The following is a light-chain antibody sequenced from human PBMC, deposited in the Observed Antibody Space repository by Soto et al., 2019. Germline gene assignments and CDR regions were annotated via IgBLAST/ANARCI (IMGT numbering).Light chain of an antibody. CDR2: KAS. CDR3: EQYKSYSWT. CDR1: QTISSW. J-gene: IGKJ1*01. Sequence: DIQMTQSPSTLSGSVGERVTITCRASQTISSWLAWYQQKPGKAPKLLIYKASTLKSGVPSRFSGSGSGTEFTLTISSLQPDDFATYYCEQYKSYSWTFGQGTKVDI. V-gene: IGKV1-5*03.